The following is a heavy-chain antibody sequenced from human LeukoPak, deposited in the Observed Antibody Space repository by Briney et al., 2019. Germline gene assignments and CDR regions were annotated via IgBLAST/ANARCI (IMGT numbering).Heavy chain of an antibody. D-gene: IGHD2-21*01. CDR3: AKGDFDY. CDR1: GFTFSSYG. J-gene: IGHJ4*02. Sequence: PGGSLRLSCAASGFTFSSYGMHWVRQAPGKGLEWVAVISYDGSNKYYADSVKGRFTISRDNSENTLYLQMNRLRAEDTAVYYCAKGDFDYWGQGTLVTVSS. V-gene: IGHV3-30*18. CDR2: ISYDGSNK.